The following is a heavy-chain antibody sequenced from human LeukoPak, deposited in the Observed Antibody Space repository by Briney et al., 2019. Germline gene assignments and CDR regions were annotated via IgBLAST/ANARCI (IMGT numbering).Heavy chain of an antibody. V-gene: IGHV1-46*01. D-gene: IGHD1-7*01. CDR1: GYTFTSYY. CDR3: ARGLLGYNWNSRWFDP. Sequence: GASVKVSCKASGYTFTSYYMHWVRQAPGQGLEWMGIINPSGGSTSYAQKFQGRVTMTRDTSTSTVYMELSSLRSEDTAVYYCARGLLGYNWNSRWFDPWGQGTLVTVSS. J-gene: IGHJ5*02. CDR2: INPSGGST.